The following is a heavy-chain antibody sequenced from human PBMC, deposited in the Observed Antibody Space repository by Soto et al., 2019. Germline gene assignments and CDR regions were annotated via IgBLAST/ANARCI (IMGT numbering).Heavy chain of an antibody. V-gene: IGHV3-74*01. D-gene: IGHD6-13*01. CDR1: GFTFSSYW. Sequence: GGSLGLSCAASGFTFSSYWMHWVRQAPGKGLVWVSRINSDGSSTSYADSVKGRFTISRDNAKNTLYLQMNSLRAEDTAVYYCARVTFHAGYSSSWYWRGYYYGMDVWGQGTTVTVSS. CDR2: INSDGSST. J-gene: IGHJ6*02. CDR3: ARVTFHAGYSSSWYWRGYYYGMDV.